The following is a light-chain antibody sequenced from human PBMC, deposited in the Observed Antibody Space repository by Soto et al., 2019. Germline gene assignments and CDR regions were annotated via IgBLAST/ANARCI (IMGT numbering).Light chain of an antibody. V-gene: IGLV6-57*02. Sequence: NFMLTQPHSVSESPGRTVRISCTGNGGNIADYYVQWYQQRPGSAPTVVIYDDKKRPSGVPARFSGSIDSSSNSASLTISELTTEDEADYYCCSYAGRYTYVFGTGTKVTVL. CDR1: GGNIADYY. J-gene: IGLJ1*01. CDR2: DDK. CDR3: CSYAGRYTYV.